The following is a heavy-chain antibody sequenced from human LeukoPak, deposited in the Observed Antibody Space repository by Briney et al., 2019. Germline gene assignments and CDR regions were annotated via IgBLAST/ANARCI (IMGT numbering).Heavy chain of an antibody. CDR2: IYYSGST. D-gene: IGHD4-11*01. CDR3: ARHNYVLRGEC. CDR1: GGSISSYY. J-gene: IGHJ4*02. Sequence: PSETLSLTCTVSGGSISSYYRSWIRQPPGKGLEWIGHIYYSGSTNYNPSLKSRVTISVDTSKNQFSLKLSSVTAADTAVYYCARHNYVLRGECWGPGTLVTVSS. V-gene: IGHV4-59*01.